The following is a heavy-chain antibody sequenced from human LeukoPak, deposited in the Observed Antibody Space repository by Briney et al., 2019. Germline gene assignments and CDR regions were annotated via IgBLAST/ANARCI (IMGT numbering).Heavy chain of an antibody. Sequence: PSETLSLTCTVSGGSISSYYWSWIRQPPGKGLEWIAYIYYSGNTNYNPSLKSRVTISVDTSKNQFSLKLSSVTAADTAVYYCARGLYVYGDYVRVINWFDPWGQGTLVTVSS. J-gene: IGHJ5*02. D-gene: IGHD4-17*01. CDR1: GGSISSYY. CDR3: ARGLYVYGDYVRVINWFDP. V-gene: IGHV4-59*01. CDR2: IYYSGNT.